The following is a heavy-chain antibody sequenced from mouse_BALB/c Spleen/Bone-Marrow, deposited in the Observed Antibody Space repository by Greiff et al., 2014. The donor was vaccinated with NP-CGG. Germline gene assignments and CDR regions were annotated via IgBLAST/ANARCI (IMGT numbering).Heavy chain of an antibody. J-gene: IGHJ4*01. CDR2: IDPANGNT. Sequence: VQLQQSGAELVRPGASVKLSCTASGFNIKDTYMHWVKQRPEQGLEWIGRIDPANGNTKYDPKFQGKATITADTSSNTAYLQLSGLTSEDTAVYYCARERDYDYAYAMDYWGQGTSVTVSS. D-gene: IGHD2-4*01. CDR3: ARERDYDYAYAMDY. V-gene: IGHV14-3*02. CDR1: GFNIKDTY.